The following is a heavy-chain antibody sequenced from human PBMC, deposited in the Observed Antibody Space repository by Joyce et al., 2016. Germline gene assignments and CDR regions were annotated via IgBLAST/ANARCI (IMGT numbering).Heavy chain of an antibody. V-gene: IGHV3-21*01. D-gene: IGHD1-26*01. CDR3: ARGGSYYLFDY. CDR2: ISSSSSYI. Sequence: EVQLVESGGGLVKPGGSLRLSCAASGFTFSSYSMNLVRPVPGKGLEWVSSISSSSSYIYYADSVKGRFTISRDNAKNSLYLQMNSLRAEDTAVYYCARGGSYYLFDYWGQGTLVTVSS. J-gene: IGHJ4*02. CDR1: GFTFSSYS.